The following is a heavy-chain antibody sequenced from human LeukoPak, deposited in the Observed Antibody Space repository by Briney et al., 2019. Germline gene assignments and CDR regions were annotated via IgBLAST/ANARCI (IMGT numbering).Heavy chain of an antibody. J-gene: IGHJ4*02. CDR3: ARGVEPLAANTLAY. D-gene: IGHD1-14*01. Sequence: GGSLRLSCAASGFTVITNDMAWVRQAPGKGLEWVSVLYSDGNTKYADSVQGRFTISRDNSKNTMYLEMNSLSPDDTAVYYCARGVEPLAANTLAYWGQGTLVTVSS. CDR1: GFTVITND. CDR2: LYSDGNT. V-gene: IGHV3-53*01.